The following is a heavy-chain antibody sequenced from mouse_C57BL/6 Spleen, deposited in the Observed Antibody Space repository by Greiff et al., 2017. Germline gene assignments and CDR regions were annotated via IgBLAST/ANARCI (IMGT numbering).Heavy chain of an antibody. D-gene: IGHD1-1*01. J-gene: IGHJ4*01. CDR1: GYAFSSSW. Sequence: QVQLQQSGPELVKPGTSVKISCKASGYAFSSSWMNWVKQRPGKGLEWIGRIYPGDGDTNYNGKFKGKATLTADKSSSTAYMQLSSLTSEDSAVYFCAREREITTVVAKGAAMDYWGQGTSVTVSS. CDR2: IYPGDGDT. CDR3: AREREITTVVAKGAAMDY. V-gene: IGHV1-82*01.